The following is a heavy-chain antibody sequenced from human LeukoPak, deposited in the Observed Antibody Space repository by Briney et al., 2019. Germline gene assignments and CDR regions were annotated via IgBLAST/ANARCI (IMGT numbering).Heavy chain of an antibody. D-gene: IGHD3-10*01. Sequence: GASVKVSCKASGGTFSSYAISWVRQAPGQGLEWMGGIIPIFGTANYAQKFQGRVTITADESTSTAYMELSSLRSEDTAVYYCARAPLWFGELLNWHFDLWGRGTLVTVSS. CDR3: ARAPLWFGELLNWHFDL. J-gene: IGHJ2*01. CDR2: IIPIFGTA. CDR1: GGTFSSYA. V-gene: IGHV1-69*13.